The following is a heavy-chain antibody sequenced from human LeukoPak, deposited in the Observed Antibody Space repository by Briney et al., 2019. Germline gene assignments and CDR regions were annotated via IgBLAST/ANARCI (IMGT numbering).Heavy chain of an antibody. CDR3: ARYLNSGPADY. CDR2: ISYDGSNK. V-gene: IGHV3-30*03. Sequence: GGSLRLSCAASGFTFSSYGMHWVRQAPGKGLEWGAVISYDGSNKYYADSVKGRFTISRDNSKNTLYLQMNSLRAEDTAVYYCARYLNSGPADYWGQGSLVTVSS. D-gene: IGHD6-19*01. CDR1: GFTFSSYG. J-gene: IGHJ4*02.